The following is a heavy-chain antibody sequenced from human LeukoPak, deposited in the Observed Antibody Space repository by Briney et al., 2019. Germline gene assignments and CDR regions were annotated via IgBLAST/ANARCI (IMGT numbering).Heavy chain of an antibody. CDR3: ARSMVRGVIIGVDY. CDR2: IYHSGST. V-gene: IGHV4-38-2*02. D-gene: IGHD3-10*01. CDR1: GYSISSGYY. J-gene: IGHJ4*02. Sequence: SEALSLTCTVSGYSISSGYYWGWIRQPPGKGLEWIGSIYHSGSTYYNPSLRSRVTISVDTSKNQFSLKLSSVTAADTAVYYCARSMVRGVIIGVDYWGQGTLVTVSS.